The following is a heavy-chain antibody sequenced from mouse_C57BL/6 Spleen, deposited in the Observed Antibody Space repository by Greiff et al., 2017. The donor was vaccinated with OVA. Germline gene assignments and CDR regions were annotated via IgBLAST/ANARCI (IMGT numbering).Heavy chain of an antibody. J-gene: IGHJ4*01. V-gene: IGHV3-6*01. Sequence: EVQVVESGPGLVKPSQSLSLTCSVTGYSITSGYYWNWIRQFPGNKLEWMGYISYDGSNNYNPSLKNRISITRDTSKNQFFLKLNSVTTEDTATYYCARDGRTGYAMDYWGQGTSVTVSS. CDR1: GYSITSGYY. CDR3: ARDGRTGYAMDY. CDR2: ISYDGSN. D-gene: IGHD4-1*01.